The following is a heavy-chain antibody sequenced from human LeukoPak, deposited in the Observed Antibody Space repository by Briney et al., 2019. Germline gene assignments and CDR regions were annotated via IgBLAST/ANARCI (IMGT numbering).Heavy chain of an antibody. Sequence: GGSLRLSCAASGFTFSCYAMSWVRQAPGKGLEWVSAISGSGGSTYYADSVKGRFTISRDNSKNTLYLQMNSLRAEDTAVYYCAKEAYYYDSSGYYYANAFDIWGQGTMVTVSS. CDR2: ISGSGGST. D-gene: IGHD3-22*01. CDR3: AKEAYYYDSSGYYYANAFDI. J-gene: IGHJ3*02. V-gene: IGHV3-23*01. CDR1: GFTFSCYA.